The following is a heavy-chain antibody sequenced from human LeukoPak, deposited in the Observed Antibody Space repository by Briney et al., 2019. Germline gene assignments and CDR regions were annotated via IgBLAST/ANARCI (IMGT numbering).Heavy chain of an antibody. D-gene: IGHD2-2*01. CDR2: IIPIFGTA. J-gene: IGHJ5*02. CDR3: ARDRPFIVVVPAYNWFDP. Sequence: GSSVKVSCKASGGTFSSYAISWVRQAPGQGLEWMGGIIPIFGTANYAQKFQGRVTITADESTSTAYMELRSLRSDDTAVYYCARDRPFIVVVPAYNWFDPWGQGTLVTVSS. CDR1: GGTFSSYA. V-gene: IGHV1-69*01.